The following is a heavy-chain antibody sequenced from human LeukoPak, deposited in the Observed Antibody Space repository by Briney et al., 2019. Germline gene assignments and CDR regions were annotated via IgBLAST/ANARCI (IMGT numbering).Heavy chain of an antibody. CDR1: GFTFSSYS. J-gene: IGHJ3*02. D-gene: IGHD2-8*01. V-gene: IGHV3-21*01. Sequence: GGSLRLSCAASGFTFSSYSMNWVRQAPGKGLEWVSSISSSSSYIYYADSVKGRFTISRDNAKSSLYLQMNSLRAEDTAVYYCARTKDIVLMVYAYDAFDIWGQGTMVTVSS. CDR2: ISSSSSYI. CDR3: ARTKDIVLMVYAYDAFDI.